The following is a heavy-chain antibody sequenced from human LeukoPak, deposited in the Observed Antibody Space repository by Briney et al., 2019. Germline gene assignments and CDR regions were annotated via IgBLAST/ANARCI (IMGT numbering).Heavy chain of an antibody. Sequence: GASVKVSCKASGGTFSSYAISWVRQAPGQGLEWMGRIIPILGIANYAQKFQGRVTITADKSTSTAYMELSSLRSEDTAVYYCASSKDYYDSSGYDYWGQGTLVTVSS. V-gene: IGHV1-69*04. J-gene: IGHJ4*02. CDR1: GGTFSSYA. CDR2: IIPILGIA. CDR3: ASSKDYYDSSGYDY. D-gene: IGHD3-22*01.